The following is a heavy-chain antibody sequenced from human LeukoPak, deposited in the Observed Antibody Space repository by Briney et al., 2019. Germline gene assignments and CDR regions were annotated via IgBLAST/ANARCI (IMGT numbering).Heavy chain of an antibody. V-gene: IGHV4-61*02. Sequence: SQTLSLTCTVSGGSISSGSYYWSWIRQPAGKGLEWIGRIYTSGSTNYNPSLKSRVTISVDTSKNQFSLKLSSVTAADTAVYYCARGHHYYDSSGSPGGYYYYYYMDVWGKGTTVTISS. J-gene: IGHJ6*03. D-gene: IGHD3-22*01. CDR3: ARGHHYYDSSGSPGGYYYYYYMDV. CDR2: IYTSGST. CDR1: GGSISSGSYY.